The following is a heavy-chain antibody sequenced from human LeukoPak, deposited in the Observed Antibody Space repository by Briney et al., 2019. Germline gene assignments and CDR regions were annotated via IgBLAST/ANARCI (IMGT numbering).Heavy chain of an antibody. J-gene: IGHJ4*02. Sequence: ASVKVSCKASGYTFTGYYMHWVRQAPGQGLEWMGWINPNSGGTNYAQKLQGRVTMTTDTSTSTAYMELRSLRSDDTAVYYCASSNYYDSSGYYPGGLYYFDYWGQGTLVTVSS. V-gene: IGHV1-2*02. D-gene: IGHD3-22*01. CDR3: ASSNYYDSSGYYPGGLYYFDY. CDR1: GYTFTGYY. CDR2: INPNSGGT.